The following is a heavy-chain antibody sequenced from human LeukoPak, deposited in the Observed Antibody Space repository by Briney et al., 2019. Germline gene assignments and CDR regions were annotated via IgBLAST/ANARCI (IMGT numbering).Heavy chain of an antibody. D-gene: IGHD3-22*01. CDR3: ARGGPTQYYYDSSGYWFDY. Sequence: ASVKVSCKASGYTFTSYYMHWVRQAPGQGLEWMGIINPSGGSTSYAQKFQGRVTMTRDTSTSTVYMELCSLRSEGTAVYYCARGGPTQYYYDSSGYWFDYWGQGTLVTVSS. V-gene: IGHV1-46*01. CDR1: GYTFTSYY. J-gene: IGHJ4*02. CDR2: INPSGGST.